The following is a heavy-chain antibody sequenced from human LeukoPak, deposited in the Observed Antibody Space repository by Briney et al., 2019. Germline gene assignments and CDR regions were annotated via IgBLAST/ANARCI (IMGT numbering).Heavy chain of an antibody. CDR2: ISASGGTT. CDR1: GFTFSSFA. V-gene: IGHV3-23*01. D-gene: IGHD3-22*01. J-gene: IGHJ4*02. Sequence: GGSLRLSCEVSGFTFSSFAMSWVRQAPGKGLEWVSGISASGGTTNYADSVKGRLTISRDNSQNTLYLQMNSLRAEDTAVYYCAKRTPYSSGAYYFDYWGQGTLVTVSS. CDR3: AKRTPYSSGAYYFDY.